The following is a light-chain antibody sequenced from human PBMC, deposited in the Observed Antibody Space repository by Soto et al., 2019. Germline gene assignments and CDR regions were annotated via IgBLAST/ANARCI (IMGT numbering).Light chain of an antibody. J-gene: IGKJ3*01. CDR1: QGIGSY. Sequence: DIQLTQSPSFLSASVGDRVTITCRASQGIGSYFAWYQQKPGKAPKLLIYAASTLPSGVPSRFSGSGSTTEFTLTISSLQTEDFATYYCQQLNTYPFTFGPGTKVDIK. CDR2: AAS. V-gene: IGKV1-9*01. CDR3: QQLNTYPFT.